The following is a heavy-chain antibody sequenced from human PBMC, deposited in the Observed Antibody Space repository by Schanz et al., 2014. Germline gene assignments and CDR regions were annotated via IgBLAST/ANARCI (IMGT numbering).Heavy chain of an antibody. CDR2: ISVYTGNT. D-gene: IGHD3-3*01. V-gene: IGHV1-18*01. Sequence: QVQLVQSGAEVKKPGASVRVSCKASGYTFTTYAMSWVRQAPGQGLEWVGWISVYTGNTKYGQKVQGRVTMTTDTSTSTVYMELRSLRSDDTAVYYCARSAGRDFWSGYYTRFDYWGQGTLVTGSS. J-gene: IGHJ4*02. CDR3: ARSAGRDFWSGYYTRFDY. CDR1: GYTFTTYA.